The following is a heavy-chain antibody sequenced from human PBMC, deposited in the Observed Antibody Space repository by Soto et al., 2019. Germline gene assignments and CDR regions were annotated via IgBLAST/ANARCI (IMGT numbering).Heavy chain of an antibody. CDR3: ARALARPDSNYYYYMDV. V-gene: IGHV1-8*01. CDR1: GYTFTNYD. CDR2: MNPNSGNT. J-gene: IGHJ6*03. D-gene: IGHD2-21*01. Sequence: ASVKVSCKASGYTFTNYDINWARQAPGQGPEWMGWMNPNSGNTGYAQKCQGRVTMTRSTSISTAYMGLSSLRSEDTAVYYCARALARPDSNYYYYMDVWGKGTTVTVSS.